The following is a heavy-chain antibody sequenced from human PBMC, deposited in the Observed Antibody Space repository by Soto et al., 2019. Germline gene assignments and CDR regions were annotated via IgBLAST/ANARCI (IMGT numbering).Heavy chain of an antibody. CDR3: AAGGGLPRYY. J-gene: IGHJ4*02. CDR2: IYHRGST. D-gene: IGHD5-12*01. CDR1: VGSISSGGYS. V-gene: IGHV4-30-2*01. Sequence: SETLSLTCAVSVGSISSGGYSWSWIRQPPGKGLEWIGYIYHRGSTYYNPSLKSRVTISVDRSKNQFSLKLSSVTAADTAVYYCAAGGGLPRYYWGQGTLVTVSS.